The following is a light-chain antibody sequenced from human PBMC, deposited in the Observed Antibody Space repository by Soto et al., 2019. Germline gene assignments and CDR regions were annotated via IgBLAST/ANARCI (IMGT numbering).Light chain of an antibody. CDR2: EAS. CDR1: STDFVTYNR. Sequence: QSALTQPPSVSGSPGQSVTIPCTGTSTDFVTYNRVSWYQQPPGTAPKLIVYEASNRPSGVPDRFSGSKSGNTASLTISGLQAADEADYYCSLYTSENTYVFGTGTKFTVL. J-gene: IGLJ1*01. CDR3: SLYTSENTYV. V-gene: IGLV2-18*01.